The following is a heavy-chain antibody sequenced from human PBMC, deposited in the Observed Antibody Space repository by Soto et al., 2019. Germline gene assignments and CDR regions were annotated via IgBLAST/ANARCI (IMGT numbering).Heavy chain of an antibody. V-gene: IGHV4-39*01. CDR1: GGSISSSSYY. CDR2: IYYSGSP. Sequence: LSLTFTVSGGSISSSSYYWGWIRQPPGKGLEWIGYIYYSGSPYYNPSLKSRVTISVDTSKNQFSLKLSSVAAADTAVYYCAVPAASVAGASGSYYYYGMDVWGQGTTVTVSS. CDR3: AVPAASVAGASGSYYYYGMDV. D-gene: IGHD6-19*01. J-gene: IGHJ6*02.